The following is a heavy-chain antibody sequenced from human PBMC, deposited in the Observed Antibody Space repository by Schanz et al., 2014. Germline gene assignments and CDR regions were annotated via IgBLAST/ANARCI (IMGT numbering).Heavy chain of an antibody. V-gene: IGHV3-23*01. Sequence: EQVLESGGGFVQPGGSLRLSCATSGFTLTSYALTWVRQAPGKGLEWVAGISGSGGSTDYADSVKGRFIIPRDNAKNTLYLQMNSLRAEDTAVYYCARDRWDWNNAFDIWGQGTMVTVSS. CDR2: ISGSGGST. D-gene: IGHD1-1*01. CDR1: GFTLTSYA. CDR3: ARDRWDWNNAFDI. J-gene: IGHJ3*02.